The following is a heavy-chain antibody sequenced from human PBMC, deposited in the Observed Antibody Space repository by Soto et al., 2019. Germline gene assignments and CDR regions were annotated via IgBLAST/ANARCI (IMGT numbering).Heavy chain of an antibody. CDR1: GDTFSFYS. CDR3: ATSYGSGYRAFDY. D-gene: IGHD3-10*01. V-gene: IGHV1-69*04. Sequence: QVQLVQSGAEVKRPGSSVTVSCKASGDTFSFYSINWVRQAPGLGLEWMGRVNPILSMSNYAQRFQGRVTMTADKSTSTAYMELSGLRSEDTAMYYCATSYGSGYRAFDYWGQGARVTVSS. CDR2: VNPILSMS. J-gene: IGHJ4*02.